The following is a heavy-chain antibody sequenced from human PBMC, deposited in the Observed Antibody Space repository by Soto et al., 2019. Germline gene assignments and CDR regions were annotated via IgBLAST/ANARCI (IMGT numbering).Heavy chain of an antibody. D-gene: IGHD1-26*01. CDR1: GFSCNSYA. V-gene: IGHV3-21*01. CDR3: VRDFSRIVGATADAFDI. CDR2: ISATGYYL. Sequence: EVQLVESGGGLVKPGGSLRLSCVASGFSCNSYAMNWVRQAPGKGPEWVSTISATGYYLYYADSVKGRFTISRDNAKKSLYLQMNSLRAEDTAVYYCVRDFSRIVGATADAFDIWGQGTMVTVSS. J-gene: IGHJ3*02.